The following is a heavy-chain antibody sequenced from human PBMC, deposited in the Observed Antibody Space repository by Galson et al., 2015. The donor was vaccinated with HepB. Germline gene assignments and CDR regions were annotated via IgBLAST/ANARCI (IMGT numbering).Heavy chain of an antibody. CDR2: ISSSSSTI. V-gene: IGHV3-48*04. CDR3: ARDLGSSGWYGGGYYYYGMDV. CDR1: GFTFSSYS. Sequence: SLRLSCAASGFTFSSYSMNWVRQAPGKGLEWVSYISSSSSTIYYADSVKGRFTISRDNAKNSLYLQMNSLKAEDTAVYYCARDLGSSGWYGGGYYYYGMDVWGQGTTVTVSS. J-gene: IGHJ6*02. D-gene: IGHD6-19*01.